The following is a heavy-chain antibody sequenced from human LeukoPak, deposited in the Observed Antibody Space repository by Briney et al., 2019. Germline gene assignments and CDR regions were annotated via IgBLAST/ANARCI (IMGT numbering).Heavy chain of an antibody. D-gene: IGHD3-3*01. Sequence: QSGGSLRLSCAASGFTVSSNHMSWVRQAPGKELEWVSVIYSGGSTYYADSVKGRFTISRDNSKNTLYLQMNSLRAEDTAVYYCASHIEWYFDYWGQGTLVTVSS. CDR2: IYSGGST. CDR1: GFTVSSNH. V-gene: IGHV3-66*04. J-gene: IGHJ4*02. CDR3: ASHIEWYFDY.